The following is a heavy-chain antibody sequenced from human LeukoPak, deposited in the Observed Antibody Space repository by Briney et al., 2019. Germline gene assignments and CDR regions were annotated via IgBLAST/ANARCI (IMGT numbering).Heavy chain of an antibody. CDR2: INHSGST. Sequence: KPSETLSLTCAVYGGSFSGYYWSWIRQPPGKGLEWIGEINHSGSTNYNPSLKSRVTISVDTSKNQFSLKLSSVTAADTAVYYCARTPYDSSGYYDDFDYWGQGTLVTVSS. CDR3: ARTPYDSSGYYDDFDY. CDR1: GGSFSGYY. J-gene: IGHJ4*02. D-gene: IGHD3-22*01. V-gene: IGHV4-34*01.